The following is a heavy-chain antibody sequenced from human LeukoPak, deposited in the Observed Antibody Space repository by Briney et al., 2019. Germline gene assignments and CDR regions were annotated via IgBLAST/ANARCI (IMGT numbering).Heavy chain of an antibody. J-gene: IGHJ4*02. V-gene: IGHV5-51*01. CDR1: EYSFPNYC. D-gene: IGHD5-12*01. CDR2: IYPDDSDT. Sequence: GESLKISCKHSEYSFPNYCIGWVRQMPGKGLEWMGIIYPDDSDTRYSPSFQGQVTISADKSISTAYLQWSSLKASDTAMYYCAKQQAWHFDSWGQGTLVTVSS. CDR3: AKQQAWHFDS.